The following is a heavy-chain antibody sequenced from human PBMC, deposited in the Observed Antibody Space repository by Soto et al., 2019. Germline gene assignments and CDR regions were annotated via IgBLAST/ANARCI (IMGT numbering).Heavy chain of an antibody. D-gene: IGHD3-22*01. CDR2: ISSTATYT. CDR3: ARARLVVEGRFDY. Sequence: QVQLVESGGGLVKPGGSLRLSCAASGFSFSDYYMNWIRQAPGKGLEWLSYISSTATYTNYAESVRGRFTISRYNAKNSLYLDMNGLRAEDTAVYYCARARLVVEGRFDYWGQGTLVTVSS. CDR1: GFSFSDYY. V-gene: IGHV3-11*06. J-gene: IGHJ4*02.